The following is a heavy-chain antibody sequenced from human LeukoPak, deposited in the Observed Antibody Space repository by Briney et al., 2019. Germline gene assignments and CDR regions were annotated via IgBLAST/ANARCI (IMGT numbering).Heavy chain of an antibody. CDR3: AKGSSSWYPAPSYFDY. V-gene: IGHV3-9*03. CDR2: ISWNSENI. J-gene: IGHJ4*02. CDR1: GFTFDDYA. D-gene: IGHD6-13*01. Sequence: GGSLRLSCAASGFTFDDYAMHWVRQAPGKGLGWVSGISWNSENIGYADSVKGRFTISRDNAKNSLYMQMNSLRAEDMAFYYCAKGSSSWYPAPSYFDYWGQGSLVTVSS.